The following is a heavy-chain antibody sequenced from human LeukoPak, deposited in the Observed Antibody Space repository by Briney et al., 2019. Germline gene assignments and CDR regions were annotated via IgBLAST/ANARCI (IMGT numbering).Heavy chain of an antibody. D-gene: IGHD3-10*01. Sequence: GASVKVSCKASGYTFTSYGISWVRQAPGQGLEWMGWISAYNGNTNYAQKLQGRVTMTTDTSTSTAYMELRSLRSDDTAVYHCARDSDYTMVRGRSPPYFDYWGQGTLVTVSS. CDR1: GYTFTSYG. CDR3: ARDSDYTMVRGRSPPYFDY. V-gene: IGHV1-18*01. CDR2: ISAYNGNT. J-gene: IGHJ4*02.